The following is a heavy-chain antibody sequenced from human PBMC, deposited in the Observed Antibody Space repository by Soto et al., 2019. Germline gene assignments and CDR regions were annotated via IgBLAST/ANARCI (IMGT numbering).Heavy chain of an antibody. CDR2: IYYSGSS. V-gene: IGHV4-59*08. CDR1: GGSIGNSY. J-gene: IGHJ4*02. D-gene: IGHD2-15*01. Sequence: QVQLQESGPGLVKPSETLSLTCTVSGGSIGNSYWSWIRQSPGKGLEWIGYIYYSGSSNDNPSLKSRVSISVDPSRNQFSLSLCSATAADTAVYYCARHSGSGAFCGYWGQGTLVIVPS. CDR3: ARHSGSGAFCGY.